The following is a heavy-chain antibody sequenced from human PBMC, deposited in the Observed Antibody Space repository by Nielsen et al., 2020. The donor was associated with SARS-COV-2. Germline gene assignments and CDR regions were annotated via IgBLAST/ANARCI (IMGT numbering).Heavy chain of an antibody. CDR2: INPSGGST. V-gene: IGHV1-46*01. CDR3: ARVVSYDILTGFNYYYYYGMDV. CDR1: GYTFTSYY. D-gene: IGHD3-9*01. J-gene: IGHJ6*02. Sequence: ASVKVSCKASGYTFTSYYMHWMRQAPGQGLEWMGIINPSGGSTSYAQKFQGRVTMTRDTSTSTVYMELSSLRSEDTAVYYCARVVSYDILTGFNYYYYYGMDVWGQGTTVTVSS.